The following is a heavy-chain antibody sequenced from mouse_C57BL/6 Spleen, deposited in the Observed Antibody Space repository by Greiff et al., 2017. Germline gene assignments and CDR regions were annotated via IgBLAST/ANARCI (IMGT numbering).Heavy chain of an antibody. CDR1: GFTFSDYG. D-gene: IGHD1-1*01. CDR3: ARRATTVVGGYFDV. J-gene: IGHJ1*03. CDR2: ISSGSSTI. V-gene: IGHV5-17*01. Sequence: EVKLMESGGGLVKPGGSLKLSCAASGFTFSDYGMHWVRQAPEKGLEWVAYISSGSSTIYYADTVKGRFTISRDNAKNTLFLQMTSLRSEDTAMYYCARRATTVVGGYFDVWGTGTTVTVSS.